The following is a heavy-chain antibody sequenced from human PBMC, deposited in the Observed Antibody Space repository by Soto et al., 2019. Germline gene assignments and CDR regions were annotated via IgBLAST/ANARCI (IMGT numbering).Heavy chain of an antibody. V-gene: IGHV2-5*02. CDR3: ARTYYDILTGYYTCDY. Sequence: QITLKESGPTLVKPTQTLTLTCTFSGFSLSTSGVGVGWIRQPPGKALEWLALIYWDDDKRYSPSLKSRLTITKDTSKNQVVLTMTNMDPVDTATYYCARTYYDILTGYYTCDYWGQGTLVTVSS. J-gene: IGHJ4*02. D-gene: IGHD3-9*01. CDR2: IYWDDDK. CDR1: GFSLSTSGVG.